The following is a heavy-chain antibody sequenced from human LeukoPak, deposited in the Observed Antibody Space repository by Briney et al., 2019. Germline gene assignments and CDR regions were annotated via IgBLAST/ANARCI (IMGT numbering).Heavy chain of an antibody. CDR3: ARSRGLAGAATVIDY. Sequence: SETLSLTCTVSGGPISNYYWTWIRQSPGQGLEWVGYVYNSGITDYNPSLKSRLTISVDTSKNQFSLKLSSMTAADTAVYYCARSRGLAGAATVIDYWGQGTLVTVSS. CDR2: VYNSGIT. V-gene: IGHV4-59*08. D-gene: IGHD6-25*01. J-gene: IGHJ4*02. CDR1: GGPISNYY.